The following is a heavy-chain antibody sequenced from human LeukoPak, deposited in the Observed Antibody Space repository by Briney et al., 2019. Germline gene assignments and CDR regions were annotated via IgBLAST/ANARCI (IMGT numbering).Heavy chain of an antibody. Sequence: ASVKVSCKASGYTFTGYYMHWVRQAPGQGLEWMGWINPNSGGTNYAQKFQGRVTMTRDTSISTAYMELSRLRSDDTAVYYCARGSLGCGGDCYTITPFDYWGQGTLVTVSS. J-gene: IGHJ4*02. V-gene: IGHV1-2*02. CDR3: ARGSLGCGGDCYTITPFDY. D-gene: IGHD2-21*02. CDR2: INPNSGGT. CDR1: GYTFTGYY.